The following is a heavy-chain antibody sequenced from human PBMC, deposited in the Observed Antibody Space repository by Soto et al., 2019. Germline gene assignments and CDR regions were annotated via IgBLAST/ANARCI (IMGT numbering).Heavy chain of an antibody. CDR1: GGSISSGGYS. J-gene: IGHJ4*02. CDR2: IYHSGST. D-gene: IGHD2-2*01. Sequence: QLQLQESSSGLVKPSQTLSLTCAVSGGSISSGGYSWSWIRQPPGKGLEWIGYIYHSGSTYYNPSLKSRVTISVDRSKNQFSLKLSSVTAADTAVYYCARDRGYCSSTSCYVGGFDYWGQGTLVTVSS. CDR3: ARDRGYCSSTSCYVGGFDY. V-gene: IGHV4-30-2*01.